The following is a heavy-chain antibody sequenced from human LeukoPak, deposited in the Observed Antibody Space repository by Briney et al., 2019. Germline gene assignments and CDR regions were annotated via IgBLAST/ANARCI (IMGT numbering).Heavy chain of an antibody. CDR1: GYTFTTYG. CDR2: ISTYNGDT. D-gene: IGHD2-2*01. J-gene: IGHJ6*02. CDR3: ARGGLGCRSGNCYWGATDV. V-gene: IGHV1-18*01. Sequence: ASVKVSCTASGYTFTTYGITWVRQAPGQGLEWMGLISTYNGDTNYAQKVQGRVTMTTDTSTSTAYMELRSLRSDDTAAYYCARGGLGCRSGNCYWGATDVWGQGTTVTVSS.